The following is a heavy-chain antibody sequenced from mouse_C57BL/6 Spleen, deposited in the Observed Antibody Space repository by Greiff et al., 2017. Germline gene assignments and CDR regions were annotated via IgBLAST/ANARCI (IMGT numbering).Heavy chain of an antibody. CDR2: INPSNGGT. CDR1: GYTFTSYW. D-gene: IGHD2-3*01. V-gene: IGHV1-53*01. Sequence: VQLQQPGPELVKPGASVKLSCKASGYTFTSYWMHWVKPRPGPGLEWIGNINPSNGGTNYNEKFKSKATLTVDKSSSTAYMQLSSLTSEDSAGYYCARPIYDGYHGGPWFAYWGQGTLVTVSA. J-gene: IGHJ3*01. CDR3: ARPIYDGYHGGPWFAY.